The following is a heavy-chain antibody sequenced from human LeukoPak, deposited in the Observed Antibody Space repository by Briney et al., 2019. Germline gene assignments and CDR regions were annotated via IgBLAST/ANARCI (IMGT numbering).Heavy chain of an antibody. J-gene: IGHJ5*02. CDR1: GFTFSSYA. D-gene: IGHD3-10*01. CDR2: ISGSGGST. CDR3: SGPNMVRGLYNWFDP. Sequence: GGSLRLSCAASGFTFSSYAMSWVRQAPGKGLEWVSAISGSGGSTYYADSVKGRFTISRDNSKNTLYLQMNSLRAEDTAVYYCSGPNMVRGLYNWFDPWGQGTLVTVSS. V-gene: IGHV3-23*01.